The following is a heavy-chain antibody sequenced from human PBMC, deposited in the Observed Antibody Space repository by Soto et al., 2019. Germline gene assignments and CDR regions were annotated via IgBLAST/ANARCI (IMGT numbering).Heavy chain of an antibody. D-gene: IGHD2-8*01. CDR2: IDPSDSQT. V-gene: IGHV5-10-1*01. CDR3: ARQIYDSDTRTNSQYYFDS. J-gene: IGHJ4*02. CDR1: GYSFAGYW. Sequence: GESVKISCKVSGYSFAGYWITWLRQKPGKALEWMGRIDPSDSQTYYSPSFRGHVTISATKSITTVFLQWSSLRASDTAMYYCARQIYDSDTRTNSQYYFDSWGQVTPVTVSS.